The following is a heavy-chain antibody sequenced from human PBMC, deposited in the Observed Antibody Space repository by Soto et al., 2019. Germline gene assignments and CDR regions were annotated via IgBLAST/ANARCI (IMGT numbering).Heavy chain of an antibody. V-gene: IGHV3-23*05. Sequence: EVQLLESGGGLVQPGGSLRLFCAASGFTFNRYAMSWVREAPGRAREGVSAIGSDGTAIQYADSVKGRFTISKDNSKDMLYLQMNSLRAEDTAVYYCARPGLTVPGTRYFDHWGQGALVTVSS. D-gene: IGHD6-19*01. CDR2: IGSDGTAI. CDR3: ARPGLTVPGTRYFDH. J-gene: IGHJ4*02. CDR1: GFTFNRYA.